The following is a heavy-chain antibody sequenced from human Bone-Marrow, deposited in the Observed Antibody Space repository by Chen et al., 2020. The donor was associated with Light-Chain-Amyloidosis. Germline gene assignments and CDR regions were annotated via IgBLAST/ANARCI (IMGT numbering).Heavy chain of an antibody. D-gene: IGHD5-12*01. Sequence: EVQLEQSGPEVKKPGESRKISCKGSGYTCPNYWIGWVRQMPGKGLEWMGVIYPDDSDARYSPSFEGQVTISADKSITPAYLQWRSLKASDTAMYYCARRRDGYNFDYWGQGTLVTVSS. V-gene: IGHV5-51*01. CDR1: GYTCPNYW. CDR3: ARRRDGYNFDY. CDR2: IYPDDSDA. J-gene: IGHJ4*02.